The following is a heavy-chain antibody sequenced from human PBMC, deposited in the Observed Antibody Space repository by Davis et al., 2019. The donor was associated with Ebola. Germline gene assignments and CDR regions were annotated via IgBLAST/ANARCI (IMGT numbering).Heavy chain of an antibody. CDR3: ASGEFVDF. Sequence: ASVKVSCKASGYSFTASLLHWVRQAPGQGLEWMGLIDPNIGNTSLAQKFQGRVTLTRDTSTSTVHMDLNSLKSEDTAIYYCASGEFVDFWGQGTLVTVSS. CDR2: IDPNIGNT. D-gene: IGHD3-10*01. CDR1: GYSFTASL. V-gene: IGHV1-46*01. J-gene: IGHJ4*02.